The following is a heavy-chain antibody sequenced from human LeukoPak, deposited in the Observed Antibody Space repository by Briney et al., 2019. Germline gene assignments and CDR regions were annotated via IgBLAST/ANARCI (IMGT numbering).Heavy chain of an antibody. CDR3: ASRFTARQLVPADYYHMDV. V-gene: IGHV1-69*05. CDR1: GGTFSSYA. CDR2: IIPISGTT. Sequence: SVKVSCKASGGTFSSYAISWVRQAPGQGLEWMGAIIPISGTTNYAQRLQGRVTHTMYDSATTAVMEMSSLRSEDTAVYYCASRFTARQLVPADYYHMDVWGKGTTVFVSS. D-gene: IGHD6-13*01. J-gene: IGHJ6*03.